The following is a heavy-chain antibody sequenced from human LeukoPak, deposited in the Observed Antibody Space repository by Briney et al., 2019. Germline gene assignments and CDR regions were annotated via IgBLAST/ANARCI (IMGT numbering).Heavy chain of an antibody. V-gene: IGHV3-23*01. J-gene: IGHJ4*02. D-gene: IGHD3-22*01. Sequence: GGSLRLSCEGSGFTFSNYWMGWVRQVPGKGLEWVSAMSGSGGSRYYADSVKGRFTIFRDNSKNTLYLQMNSLRAEDTAVYYCAKKGYYDGSGYYMYYFDHWGQGTLVTVSS. CDR2: MSGSGGSR. CDR1: GFTFSNYW. CDR3: AKKGYYDGSGYYMYYFDH.